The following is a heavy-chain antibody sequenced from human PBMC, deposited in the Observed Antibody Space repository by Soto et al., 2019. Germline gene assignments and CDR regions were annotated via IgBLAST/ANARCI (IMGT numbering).Heavy chain of an antibody. V-gene: IGHV3-33*01. J-gene: IGHJ6*03. CDR1: GFTSSSYG. CDR2: IRYDGSNK. D-gene: IGHD6-6*01. Sequence: HPGGSLRLSCAASGFTSSSYGMHWVRQAPGKGLEWVAVIRYDGSNKYYADSVKGRFTISRDNSKNTLYLQMNSLRAEDTAVYYCARDRVIAARPIGVDYYYYMDVWGKGTTVTVSS. CDR3: ARDRVIAARPIGVDYYYYMDV.